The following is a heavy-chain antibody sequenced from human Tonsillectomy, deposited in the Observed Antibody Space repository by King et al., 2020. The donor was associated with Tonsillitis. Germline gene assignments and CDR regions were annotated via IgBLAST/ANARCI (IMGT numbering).Heavy chain of an antibody. CDR2: IKQDGSVQ. Sequence: VQLVESGGGLVQPGGSLRLSCAASGFTFSSYWMSWVRQAPGKGLEWVANIKQDGSVQYYVDSVKGRFTICRDNAKSSLCLQMNSLRAEDTAVYYCARGQDYGNPVGIYFDYWGQGTLVTVSS. J-gene: IGHJ4*02. V-gene: IGHV3-7*01. CDR1: GFTFSSYW. D-gene: IGHD4-11*01. CDR3: ARGQDYGNPVGIYFDY.